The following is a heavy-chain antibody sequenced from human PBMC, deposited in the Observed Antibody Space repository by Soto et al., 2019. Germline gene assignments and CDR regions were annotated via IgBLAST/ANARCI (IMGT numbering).Heavy chain of an antibody. J-gene: IGHJ5*02. CDR3: ANDVVVVAATTQHWFDP. V-gene: IGHV3-23*01. Sequence: EVQLLESGGGLVQPGGSLRLSCAASGFTFSSYAMSWVRQAPGKGLEWVSAISGSGGSTYYAASVKGRFTISRDNSKNTRYPQMNSRRTEDTAVYYCANDVVVVAATTQHWFDPWGQGTLVSVSS. CDR2: ISGSGGST. D-gene: IGHD2-15*01. CDR1: GFTFSSYA.